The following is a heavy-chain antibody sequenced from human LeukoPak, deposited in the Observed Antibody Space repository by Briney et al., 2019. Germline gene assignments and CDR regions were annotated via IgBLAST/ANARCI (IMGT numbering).Heavy chain of an antibody. CDR3: ARGYSSSWYGNWFDP. CDR1: GFIFSNYG. CDR2: IIPLFGKA. V-gene: IGHV1-69*06. J-gene: IGHJ5*02. D-gene: IGHD6-13*01. Sequence: SVKVSCKGSGFIFSNYGISWVRQAPGQGLEWMGGIIPLFGKANNAQKFQGRVTITADKSTNTAYMEVSSLRSEDTAVYYCARGYSSSWYGNWFDPWGQGSLVTVSS.